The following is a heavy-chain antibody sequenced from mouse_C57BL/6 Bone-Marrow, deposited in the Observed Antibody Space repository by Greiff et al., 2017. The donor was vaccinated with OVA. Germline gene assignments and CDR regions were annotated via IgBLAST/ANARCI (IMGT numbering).Heavy chain of an antibody. CDR3: ARGVTTVAPNV. CDR2: ISYDGSN. CDR1: GYSITSGYY. V-gene: IGHV3-6*01. J-gene: IGHJ1*03. Sequence: EVKLQESGPGLVKPSQSLSLTCSVTGYSITSGYYWNWIRQFPGNKLEWMGYISYDGSNNYNPSLKNRISITRDTSKNQFFLKLNSVTTEDTATYYCARGVTTVAPNVWGTGTTVTVSS. D-gene: IGHD1-1*01.